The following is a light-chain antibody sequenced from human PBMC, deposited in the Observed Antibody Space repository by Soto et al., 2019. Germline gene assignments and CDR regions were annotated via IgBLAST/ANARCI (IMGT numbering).Light chain of an antibody. V-gene: IGLV1-47*01. CDR3: AAWDDSLTKV. CDR1: SSNIGRNY. Sequence: QSVLTQPPSASGTPGQRVTISCSGSSSNIGRNYVSWYQQLPGTAPKLLIYRSNQRPSGVPDRFSGSKSGTSASLAISGLRSEDEAYYSCAAWDDSLTKVFGGGTKLTVL. CDR2: RSN. J-gene: IGLJ2*01.